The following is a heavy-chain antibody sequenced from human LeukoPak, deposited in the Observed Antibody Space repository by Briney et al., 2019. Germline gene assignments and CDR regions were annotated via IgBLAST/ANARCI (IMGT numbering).Heavy chain of an antibody. CDR3: VKPYSGSYYREYYFDY. CDR1: GFTFSNYA. CDR2: ISSNGGST. J-gene: IGHJ4*02. D-gene: IGHD1-26*01. V-gene: IGHV3-64D*06. Sequence: GGSLRPSCSASGFTFSNYAMHWVRQAPGKGLEYVSAISSNGGSTYYADSVKGRFTISRDNSKNTLYLHMSSLRAEDTAVYYCVKPYSGSYYREYYFDYWGQGTLVTVSS.